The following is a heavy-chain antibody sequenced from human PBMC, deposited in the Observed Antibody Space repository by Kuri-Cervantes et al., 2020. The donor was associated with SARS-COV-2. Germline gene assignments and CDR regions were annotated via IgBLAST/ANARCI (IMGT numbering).Heavy chain of an antibody. Sequence: GSLRLSCAVSGVPVTGGSYSWAWIRQPAGRGLEWIGSIYYSGSTYYNPSLKSRVTISVDTSKNQFSPKLSSVTAADTAVYYCARQEWELLGAGYYYYMDVWGKGTTVTVSS. J-gene: IGHJ6*03. CDR1: GVPVTGGSYS. V-gene: IGHV4-39*01. CDR2: IYYSGST. CDR3: ARQEWELLGAGYYYYMDV. D-gene: IGHD1-26*01.